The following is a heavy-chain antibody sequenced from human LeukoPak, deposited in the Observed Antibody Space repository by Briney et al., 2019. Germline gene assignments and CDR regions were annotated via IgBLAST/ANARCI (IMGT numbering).Heavy chain of an antibody. D-gene: IGHD3-3*01. CDR1: GFTFGSYA. CDR3: AKDVLRFLEWLLYAFDY. V-gene: IGHV3-23*01. CDR2: ISGSGGST. Sequence: GGSLRLSCAASGFTFGSYAISWVRQAPGKGLEWVSAISGSGGSTYYADSVKGRYTISRDNSKNTLYLQMNSLRAEDTAVYYCAKDVLRFLEWLLYAFDYWGQGTLVTVSS. J-gene: IGHJ4*02.